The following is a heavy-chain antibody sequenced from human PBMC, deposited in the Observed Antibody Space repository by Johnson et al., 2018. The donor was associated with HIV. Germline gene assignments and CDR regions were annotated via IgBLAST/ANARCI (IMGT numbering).Heavy chain of an antibody. Sequence: VQLVESGGGLVQPGGSLRLSCAASGFTFSSYWMHWVRQAPGKGLVWVSRINSDGSSTSYADSVKGRFTISRDNSKNTLYLQMNSLRAEDTAVYYCARASSIAARGADAFDIWGQGTMVTVSS. CDR3: ARASSIAARGADAFDI. J-gene: IGHJ3*02. CDR1: GFTFSSYW. D-gene: IGHD6-6*01. V-gene: IGHV3-74*01. CDR2: INSDGSST.